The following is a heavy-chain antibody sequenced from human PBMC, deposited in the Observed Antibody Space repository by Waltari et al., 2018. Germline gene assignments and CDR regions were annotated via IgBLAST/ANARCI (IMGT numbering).Heavy chain of an antibody. V-gene: IGHV3-7*01. CDR2: IQEDGSEK. J-gene: IGHJ4*02. CDR3: ARDNSSSWYFFDY. CDR1: GFTFGSSW. Sequence: EVQLVESGGGLVQPGGSLRLSCAASGFTFGSSWMSGVRQAPGKGLEGVDNIQEDGSEKNYVDSVKGRFTIARDNAKNSLYLQMNSLRAEDTTVYFCARDNSSSWYFFDYWGQGTVVTVAS. D-gene: IGHD6-13*01.